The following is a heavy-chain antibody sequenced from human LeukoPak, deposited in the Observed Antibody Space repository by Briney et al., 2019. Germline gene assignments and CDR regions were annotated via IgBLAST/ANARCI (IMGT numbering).Heavy chain of an antibody. J-gene: IGHJ4*02. Sequence: AASVKVSCKASGYTFTSYGISWVRQAPGQGLQWMGWISAHNGKTNYAQNLQGRVTMTTDTSTNTVYLELRSLTSDDTAVYYCARAGTTLLLDYWGQGTLVTVSS. V-gene: IGHV1-18*01. CDR1: GYTFTSYG. CDR3: ARAGTTLLLDY. D-gene: IGHD4-11*01. CDR2: ISAHNGKT.